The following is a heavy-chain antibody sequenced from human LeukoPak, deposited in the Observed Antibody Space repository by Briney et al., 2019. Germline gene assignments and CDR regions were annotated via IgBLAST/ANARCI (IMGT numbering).Heavy chain of an antibody. D-gene: IGHD6-19*01. Sequence: PGGSLRLSCAASGFTFSSYWMSWVRQAPGKGLEWVANIKQGGSEKYYVDSVKGRFTISRDNAKNSLYLQMNSLRAEDTAVYYSTRGIAVAGTSFDYWGQGTLVTVSS. CDR3: TRGIAVAGTSFDY. CDR2: IKQGGSEK. V-gene: IGHV3-7*01. J-gene: IGHJ4*02. CDR1: GFTFSSYW.